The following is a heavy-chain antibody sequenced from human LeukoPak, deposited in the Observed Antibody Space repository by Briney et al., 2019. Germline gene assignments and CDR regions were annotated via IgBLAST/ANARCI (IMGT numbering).Heavy chain of an antibody. CDR2: INRSGRA. CDR3: ARHKIVITMLGVHRWFDP. J-gene: IGHJ5*02. Sequence: PSETLTLTCAVYGGSFSGDYWSWLRQPPGKGLEWIGDINRSGRAVYNTSLKSRVIISVDTSKNQFSLKVNSVTAADTAVYYCARHKIVITMLGVHRWFDPWGQGTLVAVSS. CDR1: GGSFSGDY. D-gene: IGHD3-3*01. V-gene: IGHV4-34*01.